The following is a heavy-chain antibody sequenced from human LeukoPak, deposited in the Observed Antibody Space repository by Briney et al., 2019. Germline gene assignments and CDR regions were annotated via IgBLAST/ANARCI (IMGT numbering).Heavy chain of an antibody. CDR2: ISGSGGST. J-gene: IGHJ5*02. D-gene: IGHD3-10*01. Sequence: QPGGSLRLSCAASGFTFSSYAMSWVRQAPGKGLEWVSAISGSGGSTYYADSVKGRFTISRDNSKNTLYLQMNSLRAEDTAVYYCAKGLIELWFGETGTRGAFDPWGQGTPVTVSS. CDR3: AKGLIELWFGETGTRGAFDP. V-gene: IGHV3-23*01. CDR1: GFTFSSYA.